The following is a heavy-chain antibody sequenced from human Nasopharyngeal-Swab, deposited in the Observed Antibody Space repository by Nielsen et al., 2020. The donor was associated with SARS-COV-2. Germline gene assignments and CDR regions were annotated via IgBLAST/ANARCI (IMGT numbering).Heavy chain of an antibody. CDR2: IRGSGGST. Sequence: GESLTISCAASGFTFSSYAMSLVRQAPGKGLEWVSAIRGSGGSTYYADSVKGRFTISRDNSKNTLYLQMNSLRAEDTAVYYCAKEIVVLESYYYMDVWGKGTTVTVSS. V-gene: IGHV3-23*01. J-gene: IGHJ6*03. D-gene: IGHD3-3*01. CDR3: AKEIVVLESYYYMDV. CDR1: GFTFSSYA.